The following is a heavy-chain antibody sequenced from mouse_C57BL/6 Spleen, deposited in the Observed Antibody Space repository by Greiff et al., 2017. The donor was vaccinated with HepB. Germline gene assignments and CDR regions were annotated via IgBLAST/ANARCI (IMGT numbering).Heavy chain of an antibody. J-gene: IGHJ2*01. Sequence: VMLVESGAELVRPGTSVKVSCKASGYAFTNYLIEWVKQRPGQGLEWIGVINPGSGGTNYNETFKGKATLTADKSSSTAYMQLSSLTSEDSAVYFCARRDYYGSRGYFDYWGQGTTLTVSS. CDR3: ARRDYYGSRGYFDY. CDR1: GYAFTNYL. V-gene: IGHV1-54*01. D-gene: IGHD1-1*01. CDR2: INPGSGGT.